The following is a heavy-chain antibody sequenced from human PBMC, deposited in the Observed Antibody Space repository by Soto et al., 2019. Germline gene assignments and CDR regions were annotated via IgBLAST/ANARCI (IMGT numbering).Heavy chain of an antibody. D-gene: IGHD2-2*01. J-gene: IGHJ6*02. V-gene: IGHV1-3*01. CDR2: IHAGNGNT. CDR3: ARAACSSTSCYNYYAYGMDV. CDR1: GYTFTTYS. Sequence: ASVKVSCKASGYTFTTYSMHWVRQAPGQRLEWMGWIHAGNGNTEHSQKFQGRVTITRDTSASTAYLELGSLGSEDTAVYYCARAACSSTSCYNYYAYGMDVWGQGTAVTVSS.